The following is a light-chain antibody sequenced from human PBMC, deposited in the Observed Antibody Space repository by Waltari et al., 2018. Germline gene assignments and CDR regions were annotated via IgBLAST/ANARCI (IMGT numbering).Light chain of an antibody. J-gene: IGLJ2*01. CDR2: DVS. CDR1: SRDVGASNY. V-gene: IGLV2-14*03. Sequence: QSALTQPASVSGSPGQSLTISCTGTSRDVGASNYVSWYQQHPGKAPKLMIFDVSIRPTGVSNRFSGSKSGNTASLTISGLQAEDEADYYCSSYISSSTLELFGGGTSLTVL. CDR3: SSYISSSTLEL.